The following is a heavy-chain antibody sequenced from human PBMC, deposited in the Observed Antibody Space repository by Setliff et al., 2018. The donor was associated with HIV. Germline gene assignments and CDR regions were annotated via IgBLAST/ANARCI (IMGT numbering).Heavy chain of an antibody. CDR2: IYHSGST. Sequence: SETLSLTCAVYGGSFSAYHWSWIRQTPGKGLEWIGSIYHSGSTYYNPSLQSRVTMAVDTSKNQFSLKLSSVTAADTAVYYCASYYGADEPSYYFDFWGQGTQVTVSS. D-gene: IGHD3-22*01. CDR1: GGSFSAYH. V-gene: IGHV4-34*01. CDR3: ASYYGADEPSYYFDF. J-gene: IGHJ4*02.